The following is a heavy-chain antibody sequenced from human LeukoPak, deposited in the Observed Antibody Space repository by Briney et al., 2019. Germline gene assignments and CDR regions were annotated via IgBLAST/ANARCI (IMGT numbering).Heavy chain of an antibody. CDR2: ISGNDGTT. CDR1: GFTSSSYA. CDR3: AKGGYSYGYDGEFDY. J-gene: IGHJ4*02. V-gene: IGHV3-23*01. D-gene: IGHD5-18*01. Sequence: GGSLRLSCAASGFTSSSYALSWVRQVPGKGLEWVSAISGNDGTTYYADSVKGRFTISRDNSRNTLYLQMNSLRPEDTAVYYCAKGGYSYGYDGEFDYWGQGTLVTVSS.